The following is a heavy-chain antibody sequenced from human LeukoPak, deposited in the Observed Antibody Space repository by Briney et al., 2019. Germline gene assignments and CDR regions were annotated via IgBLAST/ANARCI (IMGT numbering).Heavy chain of an antibody. Sequence: PSETLSLTCTVSGGSISGYYWSWIRQPPGKGPEWIGCIYYSGSSNYNPSLKSRVTISVDTSKNQFSLKLSSVTAADTAVYYCARGDYDSSDYFYPIDYWGQGTLVPVSS. D-gene: IGHD3-22*01. CDR3: ARGDYDSSDYFYPIDY. CDR1: GGSISGYY. J-gene: IGHJ4*02. V-gene: IGHV4-59*01. CDR2: IYYSGSS.